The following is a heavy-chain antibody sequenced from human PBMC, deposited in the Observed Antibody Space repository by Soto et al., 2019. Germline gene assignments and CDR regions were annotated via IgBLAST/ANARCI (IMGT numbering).Heavy chain of an antibody. CDR2: INHSGST. J-gene: IGHJ4*02. V-gene: IGHV4-34*01. Sequence: SETLSLTCAVYGGSFSGYYWSWIRQPPGKGLEWIGEINHSGSTNYNPSLKSRVPISVDKSKNQFSLKLSAVTAADTAVYYCARAYSSSSYFDYWGQGTLVTVSS. CDR3: ARAYSSSSYFDY. D-gene: IGHD6-6*01. CDR1: GGSFSGYY.